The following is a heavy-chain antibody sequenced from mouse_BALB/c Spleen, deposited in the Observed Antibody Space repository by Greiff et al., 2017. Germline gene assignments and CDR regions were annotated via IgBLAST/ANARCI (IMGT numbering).Heavy chain of an antibody. CDR2: ISSGGSYT. D-gene: IGHD2-3*01. V-gene: IGHV5-6-4*01. Sequence: EVQVVESGGGLVKPGGSLKLSCAASGFTFSSYTMSWVRQTPEKRLEWVATISSGGSYTYYPDSVKGRFTISRDNAKNTLYLQMSSLKSEDTAMYYCTRDGDGGAMDYWGQGTSVTVSS. CDR1: GFTFSSYT. CDR3: TRDGDGGAMDY. J-gene: IGHJ4*01.